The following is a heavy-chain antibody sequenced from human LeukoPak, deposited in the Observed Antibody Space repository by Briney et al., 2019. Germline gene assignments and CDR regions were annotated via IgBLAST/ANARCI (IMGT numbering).Heavy chain of an antibody. J-gene: IGHJ4*02. CDR2: ISGSGGST. CDR1: GFTCSSYA. V-gene: IGHV3-23*01. Sequence: PGGSLRLXCAASGFTCSSYAMRWVRQAPGKGLEWVSAISGSGGSTYYANSVKGRFTICRDNSKNTLYLQMNSLRAEDTAVYHCAKEIYIAAAGMVDYWGQGTLVTVSS. CDR3: AKEIYIAAAGMVDY. D-gene: IGHD6-13*01.